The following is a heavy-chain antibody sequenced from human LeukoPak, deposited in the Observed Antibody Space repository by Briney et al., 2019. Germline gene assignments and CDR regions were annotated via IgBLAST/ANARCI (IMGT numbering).Heavy chain of an antibody. Sequence: PGGSLRLSCAASGFTFSSYGMHWVRQAPGKGLEWVAVISYDGSNKYYADSVKGRFTISRDNSKNTLYLQMSSLRAEDTALYYCVKGYYYDSSGYYYGDYYYGMDVWGQGTTVTVSS. CDR1: GFTFSSYG. V-gene: IGHV3-30*18. CDR2: ISYDGSNK. D-gene: IGHD3-22*01. J-gene: IGHJ6*02. CDR3: VKGYYYDSSGYYYGDYYYGMDV.